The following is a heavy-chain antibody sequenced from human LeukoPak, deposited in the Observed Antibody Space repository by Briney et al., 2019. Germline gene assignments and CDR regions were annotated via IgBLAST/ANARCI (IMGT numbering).Heavy chain of an antibody. CDR3: ARDYDILTGYFRGGFDY. Sequence: PGGSLRLSCAASGFTFSDYYMSWIRQAPGKGLEWISYITSSSSDTNYADSAKGRFTISRDNNKKLLYLQMNSLEAEDTAVYYCARDYDILTGYFRGGFDYWGQGTLVTVSS. CDR1: GFTFSDYY. V-gene: IGHV3-11*05. J-gene: IGHJ4*02. CDR2: ITSSSSDT. D-gene: IGHD3-9*01.